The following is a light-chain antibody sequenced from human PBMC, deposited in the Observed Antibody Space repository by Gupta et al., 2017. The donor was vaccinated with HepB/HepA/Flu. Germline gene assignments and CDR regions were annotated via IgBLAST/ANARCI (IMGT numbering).Light chain of an antibody. CDR3: NSRDSSGNHKGVV. CDR2: GKN. V-gene: IGLV3-19*01. J-gene: IGLJ2*01. CDR1: SLRSYY. Sequence: SSHLTQDPAVSVALGQTVRLTCHGDSLRSYYASWYQQKPGQAPVLVIYGKNNRPSGIPDRFSGSSSGNTASLTTTGAQAEDEADYYCNSRDSSGNHKGVVFGGGTKLTVL.